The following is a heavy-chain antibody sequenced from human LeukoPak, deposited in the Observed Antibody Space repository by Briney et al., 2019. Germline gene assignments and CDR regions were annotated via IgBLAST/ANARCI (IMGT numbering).Heavy chain of an antibody. CDR1: GGTFSSYA. J-gene: IGHJ3*02. V-gene: IGHV1-69*05. CDR3: ARVRSSSRALDI. Sequence: SVKVSCKASGGTFSSYAISWVRQAPGQGLEWMGGIIPIFGTANYAQKLQGRVTMTTDTSTSTAYMELRSLRSDDTAVYYCARVRSSSRALDIWGQGTMVTVSS. CDR2: IIPIFGTA. D-gene: IGHD3-10*01.